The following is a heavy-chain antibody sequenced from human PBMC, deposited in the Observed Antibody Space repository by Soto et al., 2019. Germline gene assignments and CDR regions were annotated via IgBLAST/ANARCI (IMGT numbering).Heavy chain of an antibody. Sequence: QVQLVQSGAEEKKPGASVKVSCKASGYTFTSYAMHWVRQAPGQRLEWMGWINAGNGNTKYSQKFQGRVTITRDTSASTAYMERSSMRSEDTAVYSCARASPRNNWFAPWGQGTLVTVSS. CDR2: INAGNGNT. V-gene: IGHV1-3*05. J-gene: IGHJ5*02. CDR3: ARASPRNNWFAP. CDR1: GYTFTSYA.